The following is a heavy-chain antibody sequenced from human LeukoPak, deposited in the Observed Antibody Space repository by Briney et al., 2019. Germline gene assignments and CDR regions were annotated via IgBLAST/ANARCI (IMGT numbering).Heavy chain of an antibody. Sequence: GASVKVSCKASGYTFTGYYVHWVRQAPGQGLEWMGRINPNSGDTNYAQKFQGRVTMTRDTSISTAYMELSRLRSDDTAVYYCARVGGAGYNLLVFDYWGQGTLVTVSS. CDR1: GYTFTGYY. V-gene: IGHV1-2*06. CDR3: ARVGGAGYNLLVFDY. J-gene: IGHJ4*02. D-gene: IGHD5-24*01. CDR2: INPNSGDT.